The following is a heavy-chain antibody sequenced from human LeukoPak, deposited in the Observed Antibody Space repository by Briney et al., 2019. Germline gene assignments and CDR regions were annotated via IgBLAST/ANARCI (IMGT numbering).Heavy chain of an antibody. J-gene: IGHJ6*03. CDR3: ARDPRDIVVVVAATQYYYYYMDV. CDR2: ISYDGSNK. V-gene: IGHV3-30*03. CDR1: GFTFSSYS. D-gene: IGHD2-15*01. Sequence: GGSLRLSCAASGFTFSSYSMNWVRQAPGKGLEWVAVISYDGSNKYYADSVKGRFTISRDNSKNTLYLQMNSLRAEDTAVYYCARDPRDIVVVVAATQYYYYYMDVWGKGTTVTVSS.